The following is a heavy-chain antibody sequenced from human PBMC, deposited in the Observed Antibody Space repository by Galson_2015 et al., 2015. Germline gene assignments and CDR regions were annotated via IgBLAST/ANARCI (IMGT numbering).Heavy chain of an antibody. V-gene: IGHV3-53*01. Sequence: SLRLSCAASGFTVSSNYMSWVRQAPGKGLEWVSVIYSGGSTYYADSVKGRFTISRDNSKNTLYLQMNSLRAEDTAVYYCARAEGDVAGNDAFDIWGQGTMVTVSS. CDR3: ARAEGDVAGNDAFDI. J-gene: IGHJ3*02. D-gene: IGHD6-19*01. CDR1: GFTVSSNY. CDR2: IYSGGST.